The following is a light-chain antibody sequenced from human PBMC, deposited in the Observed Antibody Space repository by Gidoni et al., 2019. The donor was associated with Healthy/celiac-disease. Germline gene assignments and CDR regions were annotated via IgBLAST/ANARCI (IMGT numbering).Light chain of an antibody. V-gene: IGKV1-5*03. J-gene: IGKJ1*01. CDR2: KAS. CDR3: QQYNTYSWT. Sequence: DIQMTQSPSTLSASVGDRVTITCRASQSIGSWLAWYQQKPGKAPKLLIYKASSLESGVPSRFSGSGSGTEFTLTISSLQPDDFATYYCQQYNTYSWTFXQXTKVEI. CDR1: QSIGSW.